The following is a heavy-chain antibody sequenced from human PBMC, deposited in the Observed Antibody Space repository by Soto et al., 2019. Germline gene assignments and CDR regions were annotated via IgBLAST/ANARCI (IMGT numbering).Heavy chain of an antibody. V-gene: IGHV3-21*01. J-gene: IGHJ4*02. CDR3: AGYCSGGSCYSEADY. Sequence: EVQLVESGGGLVKPGGSLRLSCAASGFTFSSYSMNWVRQAPGKGLEWVSSISSSSSSIYYAYSVKGRFTISRDNAKNSLYLQMNSLRAEDTAVYYCAGYCSGGSCYSEADYWGQGTLVTVSS. CDR2: ISSSSSSI. CDR1: GFTFSSYS. D-gene: IGHD2-15*01.